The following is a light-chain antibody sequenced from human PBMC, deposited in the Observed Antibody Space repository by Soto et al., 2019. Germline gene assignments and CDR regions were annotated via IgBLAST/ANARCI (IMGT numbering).Light chain of an antibody. J-gene: IGKJ5*01. CDR3: QQYGSSSPIT. CDR2: GAS. CDR1: QSIGST. V-gene: IGKV3-20*01. Sequence: DIELTQSPGTLSSSPGETATLSCRASQSIGSTLAWYQQKPGQTPSLLIYGASCRATSSPDRCIGSGAGADVSLTTISLEPEDFSVYYCQQYGSSSPITFGQGTRLEIK.